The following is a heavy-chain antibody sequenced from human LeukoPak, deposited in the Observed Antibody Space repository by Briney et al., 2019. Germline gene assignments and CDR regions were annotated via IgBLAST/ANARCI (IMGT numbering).Heavy chain of an antibody. J-gene: IGHJ4*02. V-gene: IGHV3-21*01. Sequence: PGGSLRLSCAASGFTFSSYEMNWFRQAPGKGLEWISSISGRSSHVYYGDSVKGRFSISRDNAMNSVFLQMNSLGVDDTAVYYCGRAFPPLRTASAGDLWGQGTLVTVSS. D-gene: IGHD3-16*01. CDR1: GFTFSSYE. CDR3: GRAFPPLRTASAGDL. CDR2: ISGRSSHV.